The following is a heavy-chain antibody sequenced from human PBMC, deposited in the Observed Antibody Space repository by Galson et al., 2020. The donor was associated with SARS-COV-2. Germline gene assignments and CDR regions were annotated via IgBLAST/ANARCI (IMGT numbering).Heavy chain of an antibody. J-gene: IGHJ6*02. D-gene: IGHD6-19*01. Sequence: GESLKISCAASGFTFSSYEMNWVRQAPGKGLEWVSYISSSGSTIYYADSVKGRFTISRDNAKNSLYLQMNSLRAEDTAVYYCARGYPVAGYSSGGEARYYGLDVWGQGTTVTVSS. V-gene: IGHV3-48*03. CDR2: ISSSGSTI. CDR1: GFTFSSYE. CDR3: ARGYPVAGYSSGGEARYYGLDV.